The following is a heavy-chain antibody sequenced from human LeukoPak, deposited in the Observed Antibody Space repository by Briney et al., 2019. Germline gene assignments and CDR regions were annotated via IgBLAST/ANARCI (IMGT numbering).Heavy chain of an antibody. Sequence: KPSETLSLTCYVSGASVSSGYWSWIRQPPGKGLEWIGYVYYSGSTNYNPSLNGRVTISADTSKNQFFLKMTFVTAADTAVYYCARTFYEERFDPWGQGTLVTVSS. CDR3: ARTFYEERFDP. D-gene: IGHD2/OR15-2a*01. V-gene: IGHV4-59*02. J-gene: IGHJ5*02. CDR1: GASVSSGY. CDR2: VYYSGST.